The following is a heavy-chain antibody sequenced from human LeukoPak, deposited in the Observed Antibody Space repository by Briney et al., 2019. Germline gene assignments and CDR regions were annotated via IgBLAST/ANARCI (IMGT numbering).Heavy chain of an antibody. CDR1: GFTFSSYG. Sequence: GGSLRLSCAASGFTFSSYGMHWVRQAPGKGLEWVAVIWYDGSNKYYADSVKGRFTISRDNSKNTLYLQMNSLRAEDTAVYYCARGSRRYSVGDAFDIWGQGTMVTVSS. CDR2: IWYDGSNK. CDR3: ARGSRRYSVGDAFDI. J-gene: IGHJ3*02. D-gene: IGHD3-16*02. V-gene: IGHV3-33*01.